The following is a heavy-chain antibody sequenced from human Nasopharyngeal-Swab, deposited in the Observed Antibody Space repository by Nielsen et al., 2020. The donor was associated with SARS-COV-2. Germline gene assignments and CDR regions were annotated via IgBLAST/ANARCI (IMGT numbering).Heavy chain of an antibody. CDR3: ARSVNFDYGDLQPPFGY. V-gene: IGHV3-30-3*01. J-gene: IGHJ4*02. CDR2: TSRDGSDK. D-gene: IGHD4-17*01. Sequence: WIRQPPGKGLEWVAVTSRDGSDKYYADSMKGRFTMSRDTSKNVVYLEMNSLSIEDTAVYYCARSVNFDYGDLQPPFGYWGQGTLVTVSS.